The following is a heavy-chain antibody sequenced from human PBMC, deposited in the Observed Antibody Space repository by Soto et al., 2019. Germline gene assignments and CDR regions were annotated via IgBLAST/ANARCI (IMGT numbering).Heavy chain of an antibody. D-gene: IGHD6-13*01. CDR3: ASGQQVILRYYYGLDV. CDR2: IYYDDGST. J-gene: IGHJ6*02. CDR1: GFTVSTNY. Sequence: EVQLVETGGGLIQPGGSLRLSCAVSGFTVSTNYMSWVRQAPGKGLEWVSVIYYDDGSTYYADSVKGRFSISRDSSRNTLYLQMNRLRAEDPAVYYCASGQQVILRYYYGLDVWGQGTTVTVSS. V-gene: IGHV3-53*02.